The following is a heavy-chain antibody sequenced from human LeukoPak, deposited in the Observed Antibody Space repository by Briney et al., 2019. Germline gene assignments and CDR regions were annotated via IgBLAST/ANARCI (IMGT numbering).Heavy chain of an antibody. CDR2: ISRGSDYI. J-gene: IGHJ4*02. CDR1: GFTFSTYS. CDR3: ARERLNTDFDY. D-gene: IGHD1-1*01. V-gene: IGHV3-21*01. Sequence: GGSLRLSCAASGFTFSTYSMNWVRQAPGKGLEWVSSISRGSDYIYYADSVKGRFTISRDNAKNSLYLQMNSLRAEDTAVYYCARERLNTDFDYWGQGTLVTVSS.